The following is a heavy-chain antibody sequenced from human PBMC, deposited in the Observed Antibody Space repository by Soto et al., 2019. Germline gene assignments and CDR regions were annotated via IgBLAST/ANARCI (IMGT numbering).Heavy chain of an antibody. J-gene: IGHJ4*02. V-gene: IGHV4-39*01. CDR3: ARSLAVAGTDY. D-gene: IGHD6-19*01. CDR2: IFYSGST. Sequence: QLQLQESGPGLVKPSETLSLTCAVSGDSISSSSYYWGWIRQPPGKGLEWIGSIFYSGSTYYNPSLKSRVTISVDTSKNQFSLKLSSVTAADTAVYYCARSLAVAGTDYWGQGTLVTVSS. CDR1: GDSISSSSYY.